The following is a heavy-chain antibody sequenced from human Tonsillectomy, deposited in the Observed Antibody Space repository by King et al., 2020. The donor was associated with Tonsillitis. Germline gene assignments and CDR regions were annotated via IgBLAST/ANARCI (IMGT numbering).Heavy chain of an antibody. D-gene: IGHD6-13*01. CDR2: IYDSGST. V-gene: IGHV4-59*01. J-gene: IGHJ4*02. CDR3: ARGSNIAAAGTGYYFDY. Sequence: LQLQESGPGLAKPSETLSLTCTVSGGSISSYYWSWIRQPPGKGLEWIGYIYDSGSTNYNPSLKSRGTISVDTSKNQLSLKLSSVTAADTAVYYCARGSNIAAAGTGYYFDYWGQGTLVTVSS. CDR1: GGSISSYY.